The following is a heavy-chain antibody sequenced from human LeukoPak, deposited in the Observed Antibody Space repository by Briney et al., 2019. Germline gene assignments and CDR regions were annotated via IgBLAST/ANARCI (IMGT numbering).Heavy chain of an antibody. CDR3: ASRFVELEPTNY. V-gene: IGHV4-34*01. D-gene: IGHD1-1*01. CDR1: GGSFSGYY. Sequence: PSETLSLTCAVYGGSFSGYYWSWIRQPPGKGLEWIGEINHSGSTNYNPSLKSRVTISVDTSKNQFSLRLTSVTAADTAVYYCASRFVELEPTNYWGQGTLVTVSS. CDR2: INHSGST. J-gene: IGHJ4*02.